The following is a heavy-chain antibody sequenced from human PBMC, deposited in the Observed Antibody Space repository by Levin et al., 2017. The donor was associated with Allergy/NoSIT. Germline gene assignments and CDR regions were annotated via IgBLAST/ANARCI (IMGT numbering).Heavy chain of an antibody. D-gene: IGHD6-13*01. CDR3: AHRITAAGTVFDY. J-gene: IGHJ4*02. CDR1: GFSLSTSGVG. V-gene: IGHV2-5*02. Sequence: QTLSLTCSFSGFSLSTSGVGVAWIRQPPGKALDWLAIIYWDDEKSYRPSVKGRLTITKDTSKNQVVLTMTNMDPVDTATYFCAHRITAAGTVFDYWGQGTLVTVSS. CDR2: IYWDDEK.